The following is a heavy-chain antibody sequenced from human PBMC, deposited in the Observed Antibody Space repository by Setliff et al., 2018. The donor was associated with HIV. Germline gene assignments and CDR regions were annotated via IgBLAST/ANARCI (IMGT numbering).Heavy chain of an antibody. CDR3: ARATYYYDSSGYYYKSYYFDY. CDR2: IHSSGST. V-gene: IGHV4-61*02. Sequence: SETLSLTCTVSGGSISSGSYYWSWIRQPAGKGLEWIGRIHSSGSTNYNPSLKSRVTTSVDTSKNQFTLKLKSVTAADTAVYYCARATYYYDSSGYYYKSYYFDYWGQGTLVTVSS. CDR1: GGSISSGSYY. J-gene: IGHJ4*02. D-gene: IGHD3-22*01.